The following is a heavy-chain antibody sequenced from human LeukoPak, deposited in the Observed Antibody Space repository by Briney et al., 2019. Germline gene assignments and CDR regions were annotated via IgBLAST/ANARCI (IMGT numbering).Heavy chain of an antibody. V-gene: IGHV4-61*02. Sequence: SETLSLTCTVSGDSISNGDYYWSWIRQPAGKGLEWIGRISSSGSTNYNPSLKSRVTISVDTSKNQFSLKLSSVTAADTAVYFCARGQYSYDSSGAFDIWGQGTMVTVSS. CDR2: ISSSGST. CDR3: ARGQYSYDSSGAFDI. D-gene: IGHD3-22*01. CDR1: GDSISNGDYY. J-gene: IGHJ3*02.